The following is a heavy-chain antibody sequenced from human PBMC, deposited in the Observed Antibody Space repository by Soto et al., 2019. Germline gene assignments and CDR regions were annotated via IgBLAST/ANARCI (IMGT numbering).Heavy chain of an antibody. CDR3: VRERGWQLYFDY. D-gene: IGHD1-1*01. CDR2: ISYDSNYI. CDR1: GFTFSSFS. J-gene: IGHJ4*02. V-gene: IGHV3-21*01. Sequence: GGSLRLSCAASGFTFSSFSMNWVRQAPGKGLEWVALISYDSNYIYYADSLEGRFTISRDNDKNSVYLQMDSLKTEDTALYYCVRERGWQLYFDYWGQGAQVTVSS.